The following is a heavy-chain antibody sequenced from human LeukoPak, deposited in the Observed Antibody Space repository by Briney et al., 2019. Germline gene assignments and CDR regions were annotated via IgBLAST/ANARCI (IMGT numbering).Heavy chain of an antibody. CDR1: GGSISSYY. D-gene: IGHD2-21*01. CDR2: IYPSAST. J-gene: IGHJ3*02. Sequence: SETLSLTCTVSGGSISSYYWSSIRQPAPKGLAWIGRIYPSASTNYNPSLKSQVTMSVDTSKNQFSLKLSSVTAADTAVYYCARDKPFHVVVIATASAFDIWGQGTMVTVSS. CDR3: ARDKPFHVVVIATASAFDI. V-gene: IGHV4-4*07.